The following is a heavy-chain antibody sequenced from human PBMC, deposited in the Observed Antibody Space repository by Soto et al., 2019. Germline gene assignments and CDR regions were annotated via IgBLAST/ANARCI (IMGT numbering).Heavy chain of an antibody. Sequence: EVQLVESGGGLVQPGGSLRLSCAASGFTFSGYWMHWVRQAPGKGLVWVSRINGDGSSTNYADSVKGRFTISRDNAKNTLYLQMNSLRAEDTAVYYCATPSSKYIYWGQGTLVTVSS. D-gene: IGHD4-4*01. CDR3: ATPSSKYIY. J-gene: IGHJ4*02. CDR2: INGDGSST. CDR1: GFTFSGYW. V-gene: IGHV3-74*01.